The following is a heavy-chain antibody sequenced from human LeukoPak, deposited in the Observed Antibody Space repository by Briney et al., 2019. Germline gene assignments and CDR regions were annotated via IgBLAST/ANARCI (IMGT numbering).Heavy chain of an antibody. CDR2: LSGSGGGT. D-gene: IGHD3-10*01. CDR1: GLTLSHYG. V-gene: IGHV3-23*01. CDR3: AKRGVAIRVFLVGFHKEAYYFDS. J-gene: IGHJ4*02. Sequence: SGGSLRLSCAVSGLTLSHYGMSWVRQAPGKGLEWVVGLSGSGGGTHSADSVQGRVTISRDNHKNTLYLKMNSLRAEDTAVYFCAKRGVAIRVFLVGFHKEAYYFDSWGQGALVTVSS.